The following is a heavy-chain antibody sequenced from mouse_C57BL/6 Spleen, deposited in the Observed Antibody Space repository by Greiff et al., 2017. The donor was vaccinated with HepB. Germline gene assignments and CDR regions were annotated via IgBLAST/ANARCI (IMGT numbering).Heavy chain of an antibody. CDR2: INPSTGGT. J-gene: IGHJ3*01. Sequence: EVKLVESGPELVKPGASVKISCKASGYSFTGYYMNWVKQSPEKSLEWIGEINPSTGGTTYNQKFKSKATLTVDKSSSTAYMQLKSLTSEDSAVYSCAIPVYYDYPFAYWGQGPLVTVSA. CDR1: GYSFTGYY. V-gene: IGHV1-42*01. D-gene: IGHD2-4*01. CDR3: AIPVYYDYPFAY.